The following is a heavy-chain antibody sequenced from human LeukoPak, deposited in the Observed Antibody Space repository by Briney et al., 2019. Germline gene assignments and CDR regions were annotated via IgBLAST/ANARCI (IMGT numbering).Heavy chain of an antibody. D-gene: IGHD2-15*01. CDR1: GFTFSNYG. CDR3: ARNRLRATATYMDV. V-gene: IGHV3-30*02. J-gene: IGHJ6*04. CDR2: IEYDGTDT. Sequence: TGGSLRLSCAASGFTFSNYGTHWVRQAPGKGLEWVAFIEYDGTDTHFADSVRGRFTISRDNSEDTLYLQIITLRAVDTAVYYCARNRLRATATYMDVWGKGTTVTVSS.